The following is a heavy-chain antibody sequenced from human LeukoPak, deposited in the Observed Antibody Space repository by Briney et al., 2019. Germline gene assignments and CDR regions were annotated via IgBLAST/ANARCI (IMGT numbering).Heavy chain of an antibody. Sequence: GGSLRLSCVASGFTFSGYWMHWVRQAPGMGLVWVSRLNSDGTTINYADSVKGRFTISRDNAKNTVYLQMSGLRDDDTALYFCVRGAGGPRNYVLDYWGQGALVSASS. CDR3: VRGAGGPRNYVLDY. CDR2: LNSDGTTI. CDR1: GFTFSGYW. D-gene: IGHD3-10*02. J-gene: IGHJ4*02. V-gene: IGHV3-74*01.